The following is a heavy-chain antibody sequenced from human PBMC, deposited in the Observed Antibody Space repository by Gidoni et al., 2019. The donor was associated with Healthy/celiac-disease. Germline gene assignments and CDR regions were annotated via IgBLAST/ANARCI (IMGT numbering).Heavy chain of an antibody. V-gene: IGHV5-51*01. CDR3: ARHGRIAARLNGPDY. Sequence: EVQLVQSGAEVKKPGESLKISCKGSGYSFTSYWVGWVRQMPGKGLEWMGIIYPGDSDTRYSPSFQGQVTISADKSISTAYLQWSSLKASDTAMYYCARHGRIAARLNGPDYWGQGTLVTVSS. CDR2: IYPGDSDT. J-gene: IGHJ4*02. CDR1: GYSFTSYW. D-gene: IGHD6-6*01.